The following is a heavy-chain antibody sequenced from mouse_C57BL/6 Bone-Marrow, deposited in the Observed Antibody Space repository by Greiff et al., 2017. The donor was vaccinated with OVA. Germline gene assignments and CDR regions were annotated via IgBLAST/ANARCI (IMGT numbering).Heavy chain of an antibody. J-gene: IGHJ4*01. D-gene: IGHD2-2*01. Sequence: EVQLQESGPGLVKPSQSLSLTCSVTGYSITSGYYWNWIRQFPGNKLEWMGYISYDGSNNYNPSLKNRISITRDTSKNQFFLKLNSVTTEDTATYYCAREWLPPYAMDYWGQGTSVTVSS. V-gene: IGHV3-6*01. CDR1: GYSITSGYY. CDR2: ISYDGSN. CDR3: AREWLPPYAMDY.